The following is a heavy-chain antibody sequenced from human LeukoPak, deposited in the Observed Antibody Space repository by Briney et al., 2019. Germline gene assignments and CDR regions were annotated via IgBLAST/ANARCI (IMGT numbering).Heavy chain of an antibody. D-gene: IGHD4-11*01. Sequence: PGGSLRLSCAASGFTFSHFWMSWVRQAPGKGLEWVSAISGSGGSTYYADSVKGRFTISRDNSKNTLYLQMNSLRAEDTAVYYCAKDAMTTVTYFDYWGQGTLVTVSS. CDR2: ISGSGGST. J-gene: IGHJ4*02. V-gene: IGHV3-23*01. CDR1: GFTFSHFW. CDR3: AKDAMTTVTYFDY.